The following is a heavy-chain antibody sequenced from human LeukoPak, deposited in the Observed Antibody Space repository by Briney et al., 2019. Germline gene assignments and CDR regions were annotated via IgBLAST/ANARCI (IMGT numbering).Heavy chain of an antibody. CDR1: GLTFSNFA. Sequence: GGSLRLSCAASGLTFSNFAMTWVRQTPGKGLEWVSALSASGGGTFYAPSVKGRFTISRDNSKNTVSLQMNSLRAEDTALYYCATVLHTSLSTWAAFDIWGKGTMVTVSS. V-gene: IGHV3-23*01. J-gene: IGHJ3*02. CDR3: ATVLHTSLSTWAAFDI. D-gene: IGHD1-1*01. CDR2: LSASGGGT.